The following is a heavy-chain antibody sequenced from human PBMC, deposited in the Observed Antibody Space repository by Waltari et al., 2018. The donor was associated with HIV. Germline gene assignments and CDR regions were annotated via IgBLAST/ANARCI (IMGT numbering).Heavy chain of an antibody. V-gene: IGHV3-23*04. Sequence: EVQLVESGGGLVQPGGSLRLSCAASGFTFSSYAMTWVRQAPGKGLEWVSAISISGGSTYYADSVQGRFTISRDNSKNTLYLQMNSLRADDTAVYYCAKSRRDNYYFDYWGQGTLVTVSS. D-gene: IGHD1-1*01. CDR1: GFTFSSYA. CDR2: ISISGGST. J-gene: IGHJ4*02. CDR3: AKSRRDNYYFDY.